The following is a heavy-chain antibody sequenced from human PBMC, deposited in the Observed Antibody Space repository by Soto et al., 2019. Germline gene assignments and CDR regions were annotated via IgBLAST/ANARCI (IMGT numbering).Heavy chain of an antibody. J-gene: IGHJ4*02. CDR3: ARRTVNIRTFYSGLKTHCFDY. CDR2: IYYSGST. CDR1: GDSMSSSDYY. Sequence: SETLSLTCAVSGDSMSSSDYYWGWIRQPPGKGLEWIGSIYYSGSTYYNPSLQSRVAISVDTSKNQSSLKLKSVTAADTAIYYCARRTVNIRTFYSGLKTHCFDYWGQGAPVTVS. D-gene: IGHD6-19*01. V-gene: IGHV4-39*01.